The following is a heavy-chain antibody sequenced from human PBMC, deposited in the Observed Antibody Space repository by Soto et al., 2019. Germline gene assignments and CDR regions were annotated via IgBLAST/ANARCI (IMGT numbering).Heavy chain of an antibody. Sequence: EVQLLEAGGGLIQPGGSLRLSSAASGFTFSNYAMSWVRQAPGKGLEWVASINGDAGNTYYADSVKGRFSVSRDNSESTLFLQMSSLRAEDTAVYYCAKIPSMTTVTHYFAYWGQGTLVTVSS. V-gene: IGHV3-23*01. D-gene: IGHD4-17*01. J-gene: IGHJ4*02. CDR3: AKIPSMTTVTHYFAY. CDR2: INGDAGNT. CDR1: GFTFSNYA.